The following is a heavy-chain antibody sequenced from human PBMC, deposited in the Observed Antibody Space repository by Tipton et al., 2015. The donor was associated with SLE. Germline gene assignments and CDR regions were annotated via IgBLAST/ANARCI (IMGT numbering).Heavy chain of an antibody. CDR1: GFTFDDYA. D-gene: IGHD3-22*01. CDR2: ISWNSGSI. CDR3: AKDMYSSGTYFDY. Sequence: VQLVQSGGGLVQPGRFLRLSRAASGFTFDDYAMHWVRQAPGKGLEWVSGISWNSGSIGYADSVKGRFTIARDNAKNSLYLQMNSLRAEDTALYYCAKDMYSSGTYFDYWGQGTLVTVSS. V-gene: IGHV3-9*01. J-gene: IGHJ4*02.